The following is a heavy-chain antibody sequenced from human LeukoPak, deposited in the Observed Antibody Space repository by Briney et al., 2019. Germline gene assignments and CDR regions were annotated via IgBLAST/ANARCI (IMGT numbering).Heavy chain of an antibody. CDR2: INPSGGST. D-gene: IGHD2-15*01. CDR1: GYTFTSYY. J-gene: IGHJ3*02. Sequence: ASVKVSCKASGYTFTSYYMHWVRQAPGQGLEWMGIINPSGGSTSYAQKFQGRVTMTRDTSTSTVYMELSSLRSEDTAVYYCARGVEVAGPQGLDAFDIWGQGTMVTVSS. V-gene: IGHV1-46*01. CDR3: ARGVEVAGPQGLDAFDI.